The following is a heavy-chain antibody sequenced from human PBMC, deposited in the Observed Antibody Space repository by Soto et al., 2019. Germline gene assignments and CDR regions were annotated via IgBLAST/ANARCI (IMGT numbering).Heavy chain of an antibody. CDR2: IYWDDDK. CDR1: GFSLSTSGVG. Sequence: KESGPTLVKPTQTLTLTCTFSGFSLSTSGVGVGWIRQPPGKALEWLALIYWDDDKRYSPSLRSRLTISKDTSKNQVVLTMTNLDPVDTAPYYCIQSRCGGDCLQSYASHYYYGMDVWGQGTTVTVSS. CDR3: IQSRCGGDCLQSYASHYYYGMDV. V-gene: IGHV2-5*02. D-gene: IGHD2-21*02. J-gene: IGHJ6*02.